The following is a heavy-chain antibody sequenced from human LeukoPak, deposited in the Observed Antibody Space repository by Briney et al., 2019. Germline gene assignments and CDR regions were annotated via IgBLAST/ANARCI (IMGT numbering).Heavy chain of an antibody. CDR3: ARGHYDLGP. J-gene: IGHJ5*02. CDR2: KYSSGST. V-gene: IGHV4-59*02. Sequence: SETLSLTCTVSGASVSVHYWSWIRQSPRKGLEWLGYKYSSGSTNDESFPDSRVAISVDTSRNRVHLIVTSVTAADTAIYFCARGHYDLGPWGQGILVTVSS. D-gene: IGHD5-12*01. CDR1: GASVSVHY.